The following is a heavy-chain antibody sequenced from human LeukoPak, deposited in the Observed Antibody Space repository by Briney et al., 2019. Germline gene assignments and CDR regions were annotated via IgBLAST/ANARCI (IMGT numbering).Heavy chain of an antibody. V-gene: IGHV3-33*01. Sequence: GRSLRLSCAASGFSFSSYGMHWVRQAPGKGLEWVAVIWSDGRNKFYADSVKGRFTVSRDSSKNTLFLQMSSLRADDTALYYCAREVTNDAFDIWGQGTMVTVSS. CDR3: AREVTNDAFDI. CDR2: IWSDGRNK. CDR1: GFSFSSYG. J-gene: IGHJ3*02. D-gene: IGHD4-17*01.